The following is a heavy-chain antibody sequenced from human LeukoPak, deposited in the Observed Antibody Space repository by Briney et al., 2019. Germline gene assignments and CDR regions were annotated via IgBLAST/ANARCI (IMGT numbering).Heavy chain of an antibody. CDR3: VGDQTWSFDS. CDR1: GFTFSTDP. Sequence: RPGGSLRLSCAASGFTFSTDPMNWVRQAPGKGLEWLSNIRSSGTEMYYAESVKGRFTISRDNAKNSLFLQMNSLRVEDTAVYYCVGDQTWSFDSWGQGTLVTVSS. J-gene: IGHJ4*02. CDR2: IRSSGTEM. V-gene: IGHV3-48*01. D-gene: IGHD2-8*02.